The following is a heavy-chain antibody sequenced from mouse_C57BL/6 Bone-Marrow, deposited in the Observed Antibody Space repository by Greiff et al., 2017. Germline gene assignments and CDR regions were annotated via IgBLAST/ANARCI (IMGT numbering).Heavy chain of an antibody. V-gene: IGHV14-4*01. CDR1: GFNIKDDY. CDR2: IDPENGDT. Sequence: EVKLMESGAELVRPGASVKLSCTASGFNIKDDYMHWVKQRPEQGLEWIGWIDPENGDTEYASKFQGKATITADTSSNTAYLQLSSLTSEDTAVYYCKGGTTAQEKFAYWGQGTLVTVSA. D-gene: IGHD3-2*02. CDR3: KGGTTAQEKFAY. J-gene: IGHJ3*01.